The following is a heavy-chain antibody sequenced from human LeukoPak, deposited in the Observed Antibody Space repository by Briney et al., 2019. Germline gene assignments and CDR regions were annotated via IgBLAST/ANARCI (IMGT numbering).Heavy chain of an antibody. J-gene: IGHJ5*02. Sequence: GGSLRLSCVASGFNFRSYEMNWVRQAPGKGLEWVSYITTSGSTIYYADSVKGRFTISRDNAKNSLYLQMNSLRAEDTAVYYCAGGLRAPFDPWGQGTLVTVSS. V-gene: IGHV3-48*03. CDR1: GFNFRSYE. CDR3: AGGLRAPFDP. D-gene: IGHD3-22*01. CDR2: ITTSGSTI.